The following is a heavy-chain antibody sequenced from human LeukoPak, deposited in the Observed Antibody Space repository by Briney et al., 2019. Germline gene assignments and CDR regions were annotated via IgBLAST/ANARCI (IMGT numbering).Heavy chain of an antibody. CDR1: GYTFTSYD. D-gene: IGHD3-3*01. Sequence: ASVKVSRKASGYTFTSYDINWVRQATGQGLEWMGWMNPNSGNTGYAQKFQGRVTMTRNTSISTAYMELSSLRSEDTAVYYCARGYDFWSGYLGMDVWGKGTTVTVSS. CDR2: MNPNSGNT. J-gene: IGHJ6*04. CDR3: ARGYDFWSGYLGMDV. V-gene: IGHV1-8*01.